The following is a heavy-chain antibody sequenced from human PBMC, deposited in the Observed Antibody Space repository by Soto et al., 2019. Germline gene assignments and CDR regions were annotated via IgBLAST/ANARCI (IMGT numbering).Heavy chain of an antibody. CDR2: IYWDDDK. CDR3: AHRRGNSWDFDY. J-gene: IGHJ4*02. CDR1: GFSLSTSGVG. V-gene: IGHV2-5*02. D-gene: IGHD6-13*01. Sequence: QITLKESGPMLVKPTQTLTLTCTFSGFSLSTSGVGVGWIRQPPGKALEWLALIYWDDDKRYNTSLKSRLTITKDSSKNQVVLKMTNMDTVDTATYYCAHRRGNSWDFDYWGQGTLVTVSS.